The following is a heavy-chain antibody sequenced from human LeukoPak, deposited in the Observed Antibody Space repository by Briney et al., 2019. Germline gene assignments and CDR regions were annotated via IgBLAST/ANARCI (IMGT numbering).Heavy chain of an antibody. CDR1: GGSISTYY. J-gene: IGHJ4*02. CDR2: IYHSGST. D-gene: IGHD5-12*01. Sequence: SETLSLTCTVSGGSISTYYWSWVRQPPGKGLEWVGYIYHSGSTNYNPSLKSRVTISVDTSHNQFYLKLSSVTAADTAVYYCARDGYSGSDALWGQGTLVTVSS. CDR3: ARDGYSGSDAL. V-gene: IGHV4-59*01.